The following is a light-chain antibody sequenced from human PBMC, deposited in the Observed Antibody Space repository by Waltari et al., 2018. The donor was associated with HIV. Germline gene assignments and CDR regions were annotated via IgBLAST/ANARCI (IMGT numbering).Light chain of an antibody. CDR1: QSVSTN. CDR2: AAA. CDR3: QQYNDWHPYT. Sequence: EIVMTQSPATLSVSPGERATLSCRASQSVSTNLAWYQQRPGQAPRLRIYAAATRATGVPGRFSGSGSGTEFTLTISSLQSEDFAVYFCQQYNDWHPYTFGQGTKLEI. J-gene: IGKJ2*01. V-gene: IGKV3-15*01.